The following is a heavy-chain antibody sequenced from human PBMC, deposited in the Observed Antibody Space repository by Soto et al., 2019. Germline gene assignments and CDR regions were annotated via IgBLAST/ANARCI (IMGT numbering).Heavy chain of an antibody. D-gene: IGHD2-2*01. CDR2: ISYDGSNK. CDR1: GFTFSNNA. Sequence: QVQLVESGGGVVQPGRSLRLSCAASGFTFSNNAMDWVRQAPGKGLEWVAVISYDGSNKYIAESVKGRFTISRDNSKNTLFLQMNSLRAEDTALYYCARGTTTAAVSAMDVWGQGTTVTVSS. V-gene: IGHV3-30-3*01. J-gene: IGHJ6*02. CDR3: ARGTTTAAVSAMDV.